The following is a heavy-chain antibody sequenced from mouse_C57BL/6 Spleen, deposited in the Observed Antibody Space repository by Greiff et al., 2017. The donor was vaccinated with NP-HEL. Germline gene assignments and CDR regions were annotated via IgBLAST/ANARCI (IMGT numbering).Heavy chain of an antibody. V-gene: IGHV5-17*01. J-gene: IGHJ3*01. D-gene: IGHD2-3*01. Sequence: EVMLVESGGGLVKPGGSLKLSCAASGFTFSDYGMHWVRQAPEKGLEWVAYISSGSSTIYYADTVKGRFTISRDNAKNTLFLQMTSLRSEDTAMYYCARRAYDGYSWFAYWGQGTLVTVSA. CDR1: GFTFSDYG. CDR3: ARRAYDGYSWFAY. CDR2: ISSGSSTI.